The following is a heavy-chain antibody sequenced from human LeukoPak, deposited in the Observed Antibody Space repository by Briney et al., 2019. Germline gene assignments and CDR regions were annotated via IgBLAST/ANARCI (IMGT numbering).Heavy chain of an antibody. J-gene: IGHJ4*02. CDR2: INPNSGDT. Sequence: GASVKVSCKASGYSFTGYFMQWVRQAPGQGLEWMGWINPNSGDTNYAQKFQGRVTMTRDTSISTAYMELSRLRSEDTAVYYCARENGYKTFDYWGQGTLVTVSS. D-gene: IGHD5-24*01. CDR1: GYSFTGYF. V-gene: IGHV1-2*02. CDR3: ARENGYKTFDY.